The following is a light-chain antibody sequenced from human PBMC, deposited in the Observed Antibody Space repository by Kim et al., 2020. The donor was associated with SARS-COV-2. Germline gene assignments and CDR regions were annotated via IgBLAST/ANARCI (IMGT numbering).Light chain of an antibody. CDR1: QSVSSN. CDR3: QQYNDSPWT. J-gene: IGKJ1*01. Sequence: IVLTQSPATLSLSPGERATLSCRASQSVSSNLAWYQQKPGQPPRLLIYGASTRGTGIPARFSGSGSGTDFTLTISSLQPEDFAVYYCQQYNDSPWTFGQGTKVDIK. V-gene: IGKV3-15*01. CDR2: GAS.